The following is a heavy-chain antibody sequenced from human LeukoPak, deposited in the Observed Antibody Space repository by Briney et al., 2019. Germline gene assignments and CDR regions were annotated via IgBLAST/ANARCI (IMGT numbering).Heavy chain of an antibody. D-gene: IGHD2-2*01. V-gene: IGHV3-21*01. CDR3: ARASYCSSTSCYLDYFDY. J-gene: IGHJ4*02. Sequence: GGSLRLSCAASGFTFSSYSMNWVRQAPGKGLEWVSSISSSSSYIYYAGSVKGRFTISRDNAKNSLYLQMNSLRAEDTAVYYCARASYCSSTSCYLDYFDYWGQGTLVTVSS. CDR2: ISSSSSYI. CDR1: GFTFSSYS.